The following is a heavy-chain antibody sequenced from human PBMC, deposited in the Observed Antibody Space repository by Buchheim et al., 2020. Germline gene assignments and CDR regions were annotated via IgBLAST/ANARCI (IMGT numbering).Heavy chain of an antibody. J-gene: IGHJ4*02. D-gene: IGHD3-22*01. CDR3: ARSYYSDSSGYSFDS. Sequence: QVQLQESGPGLVKPSQTLSLTCTVSGGSISSGTYYWGWIRQPAGKGLEWIGRIYSRGYTNYNPSLKSRVTISIDTSQNQFSLKLSSVTAADTAVYYCARSYYSDSSGYSFDSWGQGTL. CDR1: GGSISSGTYY. V-gene: IGHV4-61*02. CDR2: IYSRGYT.